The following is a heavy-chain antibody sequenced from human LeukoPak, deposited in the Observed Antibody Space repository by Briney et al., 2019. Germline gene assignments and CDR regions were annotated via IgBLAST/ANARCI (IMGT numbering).Heavy chain of an antibody. CDR2: IKAGAEAT. CDR3: ARDHGGYLIYWYFDL. CDR1: GFTFSTYI. D-gene: IGHD3-22*01. J-gene: IGHJ2*01. Sequence: GGSLRLSCEASGFTFSTYIMTWVRQAPGKGLEWVSTIKAGAEATFYADSVKDRFTISRDNSKNTLYLQMNSLRAEDTAVYYCARDHGGYLIYWYFDLWGRGTLVTVSS. V-gene: IGHV3-23*01.